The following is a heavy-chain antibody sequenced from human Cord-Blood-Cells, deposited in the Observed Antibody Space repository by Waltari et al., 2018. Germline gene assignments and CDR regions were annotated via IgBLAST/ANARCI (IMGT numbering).Heavy chain of an antibody. D-gene: IGHD3-3*01. CDR1: GYTFTSYA. V-gene: IGHV1-3*01. J-gene: IGHJ4*02. Sequence: QVQLVQSGAEVKKPGASVKVSCKASGYTFTSYAMHWVRQAPGQRLEWMGWINDGNGNTKYSQKFQGRVTITRDTSASTAYMELSSLRSEDTAVYYCARSWEWLLYYVDYWGQGTLVTVSS. CDR2: INDGNGNT. CDR3: ARSWEWLLYYVDY.